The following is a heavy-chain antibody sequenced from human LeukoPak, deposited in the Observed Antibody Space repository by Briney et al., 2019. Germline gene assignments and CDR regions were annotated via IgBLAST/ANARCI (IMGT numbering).Heavy chain of an antibody. CDR1: GFTFSSYA. D-gene: IGHD3-10*01. CDR2: ISYDGSNK. CDR3: TTVPRGWFDP. V-gene: IGHV3-30-3*01. J-gene: IGHJ5*02. Sequence: PGGSLRLSCAASGFTFSSYAMHWVRQAPGKGLEWVAVISYDGSNKYYADSVKGRFTISRDNSKNTLYLQMNSLRAEDTAVYYCTTVPRGWFDPWGQGTLVTVSS.